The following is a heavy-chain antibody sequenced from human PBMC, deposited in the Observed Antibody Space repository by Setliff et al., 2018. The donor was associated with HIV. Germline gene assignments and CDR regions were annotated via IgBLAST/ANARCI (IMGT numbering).Heavy chain of an antibody. CDR2: IYTTGST. V-gene: IGHV4-61*09. J-gene: IGHJ4*02. CDR1: GGSIGSGSHY. Sequence: PSETLSLTCTVSGGSIGSGSHYWSWIRQPAGKGLEWIGHIYTTGSTNYNPSLKSRVTISADTSNSQFSLRLTSMTAADTAVYYCARQRAGPDYWGQGTLVTVSS. CDR3: ARQRAGPDY.